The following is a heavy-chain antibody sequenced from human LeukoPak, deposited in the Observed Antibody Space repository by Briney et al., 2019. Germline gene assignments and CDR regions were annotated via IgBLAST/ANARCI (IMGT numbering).Heavy chain of an antibody. V-gene: IGHV1-69*05. Sequence: SVKVSCKASGGTFSSYAISWVRQAPGQGLEWMVGIIPIFGTANYAQKFQGRVTITTDESTSTAYMELSSLRSEDTAVYYCAMGATGEYFQFWGQGTLVTVSS. CDR2: IIPIFGTA. D-gene: IGHD1-26*01. CDR1: GGTFSSYA. J-gene: IGHJ1*01. CDR3: AMGATGEYFQF.